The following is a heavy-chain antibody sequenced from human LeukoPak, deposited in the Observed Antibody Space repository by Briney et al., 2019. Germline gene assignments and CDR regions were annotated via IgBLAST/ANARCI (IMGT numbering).Heavy chain of an antibody. Sequence: GGSLRLSCAASGFTFSSYSMNWVRQAPGKGLEWVSFISSSSNYRYYADSAKGRFTISRDNAKNSLYLQMASLRAEDTAVYYCARTSVAAAISPYYFDYWGQGTLVTVSS. CDR2: ISSSSNYR. V-gene: IGHV3-21*01. D-gene: IGHD2-2*02. J-gene: IGHJ4*02. CDR1: GFTFSSYS. CDR3: ARTSVAAAISPYYFDY.